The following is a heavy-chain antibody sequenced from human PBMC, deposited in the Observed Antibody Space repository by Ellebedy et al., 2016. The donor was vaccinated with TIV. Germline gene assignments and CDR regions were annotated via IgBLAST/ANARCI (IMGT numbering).Heavy chain of an antibody. CDR3: AGKRITMIVD. Sequence: GESLKISCAASGFTFSSYWMHWVRQAPGKGLVWVSRINDDGSSTSYAESVKGRFTVSRDNAKNTLYLQMNSLRTEDTAMYYCAGKRITMIVDWGQGTLVTVSS. D-gene: IGHD3-22*01. J-gene: IGHJ4*02. V-gene: IGHV3-74*01. CDR2: INDDGSST. CDR1: GFTFSSYW.